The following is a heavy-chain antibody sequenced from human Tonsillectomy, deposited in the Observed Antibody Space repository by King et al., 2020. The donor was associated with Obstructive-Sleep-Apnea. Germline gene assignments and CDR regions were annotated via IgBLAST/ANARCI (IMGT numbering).Heavy chain of an antibody. J-gene: IGHJ4*02. D-gene: IGHD3-10*01. CDR1: GDSISSGDYY. Sequence: VQLQESGPGLLKPSQTLSLTCTVSGDSISSGDYYWNWIRQHPGKGLEWIGYIFYSGSPYYNPSLQSRVTISVDTSKNQFSLKLRSVTAADTAVYYCVRGGTYYYGSGSFYNLDYFDYWGQGTQVTVSS. V-gene: IGHV4-31*03. CDR2: IFYSGSP. CDR3: VRGGTYYYGSGSFYNLDYFDY.